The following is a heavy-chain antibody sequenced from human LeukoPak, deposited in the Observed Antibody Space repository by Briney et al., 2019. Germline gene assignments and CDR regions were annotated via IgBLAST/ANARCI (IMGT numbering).Heavy chain of an antibody. D-gene: IGHD3-10*01. CDR3: ARVGKGSGSSPFDY. V-gene: IGHV1-2*04. J-gene: IGHJ4*02. Sequence: GASVKVSCKASGYTFTGYYMHWVRQAPGQGLEWMGWINPNSGGTNYAQKFQGWVTMTRDTSISTAYMELSRLRSDDTAVYYCARVGKGSGSSPFDYWGQGTLVTVSS. CDR1: GYTFTGYY. CDR2: INPNSGGT.